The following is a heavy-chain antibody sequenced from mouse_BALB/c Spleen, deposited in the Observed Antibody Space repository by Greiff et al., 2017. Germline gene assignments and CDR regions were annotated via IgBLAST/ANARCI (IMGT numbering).Heavy chain of an antibody. Sequence: EVKLVESGPELVKPGASVKISCKASGYTFTDYNMHWVKQSHGKSLEWIGYIYPYNGGTGYNQKFKSKATLTVDNSSSTAYMELRSLTSEDSAVYYCARPGNYSYYYAMDYWGQGTSVTVSS. J-gene: IGHJ4*01. CDR3: ARPGNYSYYYAMDY. D-gene: IGHD2-1*01. V-gene: IGHV1S29*02. CDR1: GYTFTDYN. CDR2: IYPYNGGT.